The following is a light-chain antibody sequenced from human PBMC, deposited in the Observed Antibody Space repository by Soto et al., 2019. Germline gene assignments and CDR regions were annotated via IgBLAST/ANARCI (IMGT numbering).Light chain of an antibody. Sequence: QSALTQPPSVSGAPGQRVTISCTGSSSNIGAGYDVHWYQQLPGTAPKLLIYGNSNRPSGGPDRFSGSKSGTSASLAITGLQAEDEADYYSQSYDSSLSGYVFGTGTKFTVL. CDR3: QSYDSSLSGYV. CDR2: GNS. J-gene: IGLJ1*01. V-gene: IGLV1-40*01. CDR1: SSNIGAGYD.